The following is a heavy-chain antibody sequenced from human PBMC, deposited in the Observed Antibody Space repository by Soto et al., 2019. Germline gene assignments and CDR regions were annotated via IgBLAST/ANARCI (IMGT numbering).Heavy chain of an antibody. D-gene: IGHD2-8*01. V-gene: IGHV4-59*01. Sequence: QVQLQESGPGLVKPSETLSLTCTVSGAFSSTYYWSWIRQPPGKGLEWISYMNNIGRTNYNPSLKSRVTLSLDTSKNQFSLKLSSVIAADTAVYYCARSFCRDAVRCNWFDPWGLGTLVTASS. CDR3: ARSFCRDAVRCNWFDP. CDR1: GAFSSTYY. J-gene: IGHJ5*02. CDR2: MNNIGRT.